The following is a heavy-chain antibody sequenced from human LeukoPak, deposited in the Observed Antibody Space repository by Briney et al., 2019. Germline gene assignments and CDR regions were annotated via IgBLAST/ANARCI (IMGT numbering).Heavy chain of an antibody. Sequence: GGSLRLSCAASGFTVTTNSMNWVRQAPGKGLEWVSVISTGDEIHYAESVKGRFTISRDRSSNTLSLHMNSLRVEDRAIYYCATSQGPGNHWFDPWGQGTLVTVSS. CDR1: GFTVTTNS. CDR2: ISTGDEI. J-gene: IGHJ5*02. CDR3: ATSQGPGNHWFDP. V-gene: IGHV3-53*01.